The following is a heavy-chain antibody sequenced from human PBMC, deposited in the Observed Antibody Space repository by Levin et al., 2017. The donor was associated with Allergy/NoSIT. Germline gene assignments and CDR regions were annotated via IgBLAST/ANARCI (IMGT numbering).Heavy chain of an antibody. Sequence: RGESLKISCQGSGYSFSSYWIGWVRQKPGKGLEWMGIIYPSDSDIIYSPSFQGQVTFSADQSISTAYLQGSGLKASDNATYYCAKSRRLALRFDAFDIWGQGTMVTVSS. V-gene: IGHV5-51*01. J-gene: IGHJ3*02. D-gene: IGHD3-16*01. CDR3: AKSRRLALRFDAFDI. CDR2: IYPSDSDI. CDR1: GYSFSSYW.